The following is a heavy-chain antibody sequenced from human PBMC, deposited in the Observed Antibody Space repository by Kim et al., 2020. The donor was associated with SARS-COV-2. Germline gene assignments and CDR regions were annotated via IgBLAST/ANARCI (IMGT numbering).Heavy chain of an antibody. D-gene: IGHD3-3*01. CDR1: GFTFSSYG. V-gene: IGHV3-33*01. Sequence: GGSLRLSCAASGFTFSSYGMHWVRQAPGKGLVWVAVIWYDGSNKYYADSAKGRFTISRDNSKNTLYLQMNSLRAVDTAVYYCARDRVRVFGVVIKSYYSG. CDR2: IWYDGSNK. CDR3: ARDRVRVFGVVIKSYYSG. J-gene: IGHJ6*01.